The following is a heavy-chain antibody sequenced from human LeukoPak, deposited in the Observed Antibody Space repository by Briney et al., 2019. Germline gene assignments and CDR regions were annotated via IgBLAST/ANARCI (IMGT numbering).Heavy chain of an antibody. CDR2: IWHDGNNK. CDR1: GFTFSSYG. D-gene: IGHD6-19*01. V-gene: IGHV3-33*01. Sequence: GGSLRLSCAASGFTFSSYGMHWVRQAPGKGLEWAAVIWHDGNNKYYADSAKGRFTISRDNSKNTLYLQMNSLRAEDTAVYYCARVVAVAGRAFDIWGQGTMVTVSS. J-gene: IGHJ3*02. CDR3: ARVVAVAGRAFDI.